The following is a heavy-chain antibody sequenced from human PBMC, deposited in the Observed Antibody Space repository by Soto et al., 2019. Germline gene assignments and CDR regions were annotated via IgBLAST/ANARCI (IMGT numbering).Heavy chain of an antibody. CDR1: GGSISSGGYY. V-gene: IGHV4-31*03. CDR2: IYYSGST. Sequence: QVQLQESGPGLVKPSQTLSLTCTVSGGSISSGGYYWSWIRQHPGKGLEWIGYIYYSGSTYYNPSLKSRVTISVDTSKNQFSLKLSSVTAADTDVYYCARDNIAVAGKYYYYYGMDVWGQGTTVTVSS. J-gene: IGHJ6*02. D-gene: IGHD6-19*01. CDR3: ARDNIAVAGKYYYYYGMDV.